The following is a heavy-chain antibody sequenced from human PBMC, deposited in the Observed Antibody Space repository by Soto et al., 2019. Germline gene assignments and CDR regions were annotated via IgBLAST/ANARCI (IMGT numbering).Heavy chain of an antibody. CDR3: TTEGGGYYRNAFDI. D-gene: IGHD3-10*01. J-gene: IGHJ3*02. V-gene: IGHV3-15*01. CDR2: IKSKTDGGTT. CDR1: GFTFSNAW. Sequence: PGGPLRLSCAASGFTFSNAWMSWVRQAPGKGLEWVGRIKSKTDGGTTDYAAPVKGRFTISRDDSENTLYLQMNSLKTEDTAVYYCTTEGGGYYRNAFDIWGQGTMVTVSS.